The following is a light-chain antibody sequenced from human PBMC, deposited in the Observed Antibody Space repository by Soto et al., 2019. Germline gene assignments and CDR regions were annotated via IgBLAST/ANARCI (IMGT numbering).Light chain of an antibody. V-gene: IGLV2-14*03. CDR2: DVT. CDR3: QSYDGSLSASRVV. Sequence: QSALTQPASVSGSPGQSIAISCTGTSSDIGGYNYVSWYQQHPGKAPKLLIYDVTHRPSGVSNRFSGSKSGTSASLAITGLQAEDEADYYCQSYDGSLSASRVVFGGGTKLTVL. CDR1: SSDIGGYNY. J-gene: IGLJ2*01.